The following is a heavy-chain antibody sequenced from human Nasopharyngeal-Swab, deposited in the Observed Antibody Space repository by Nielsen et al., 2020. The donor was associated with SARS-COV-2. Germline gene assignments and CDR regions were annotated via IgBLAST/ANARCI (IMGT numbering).Heavy chain of an antibody. CDR2: ISSSGGST. CDR3: ARGDANCGGDCYDS. V-gene: IGHV3-64*01. J-gene: IGHJ4*02. CDR1: GFTFRSYA. Sequence: GESLKISCAASGFTFRSYAMHWVRQAPGKGLEYVSVISSSGGSTYYANSVKGRFTISRDNSKNTLYLQMGSLRAEDMAVYYCARGDANCGGDCYDSWGQGTLVTVSS. D-gene: IGHD2-21*01.